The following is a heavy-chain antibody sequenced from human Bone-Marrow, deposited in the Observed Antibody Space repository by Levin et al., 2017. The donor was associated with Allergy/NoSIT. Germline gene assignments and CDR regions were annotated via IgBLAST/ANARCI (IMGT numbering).Heavy chain of an antibody. CDR1: GFIFSNAW. CDR3: ATDHYGSGRWEFDY. V-gene: IGHV3-15*01. Sequence: GGSLRLSCAASGFIFSNAWMSWVRQAPGKGLEWVGRIKSNSDGGTTEYAAPVRGRFTISRDDSKNTLYLQMDSLKTEDTAVYYCATDHYGSGRWEFDYWGQGTLVTVSS. CDR2: IKSNSDGGTT. D-gene: IGHD3-10*01. J-gene: IGHJ4*02.